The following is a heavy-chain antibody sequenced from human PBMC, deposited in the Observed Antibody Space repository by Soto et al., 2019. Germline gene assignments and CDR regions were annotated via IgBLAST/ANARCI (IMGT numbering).Heavy chain of an antibody. D-gene: IGHD6-13*01. V-gene: IGHV3-66*01. J-gene: IGHJ4*02. Sequence: EVQLVESGGGLVQPGGSLRLSCAASGFTVSSNYMSWVRQAPGKGLEWVSVIYSGGSTYYADSVKGRFTISRDNSKNTLYLQMTSLRAKDTALYSCAMGRAAAAWPHWGQGTLVTVSS. CDR2: IYSGGST. CDR3: AMGRAAAAWPH. CDR1: GFTVSSNY.